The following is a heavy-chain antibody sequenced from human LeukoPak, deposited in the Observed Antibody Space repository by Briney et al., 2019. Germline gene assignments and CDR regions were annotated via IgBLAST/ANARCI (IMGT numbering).Heavy chain of an antibody. CDR2: ISRDGRST. CDR3: ARDFYGDWAFDI. Sequence: GGSLRLSCAASGFIFSSFAMHWVRQAPGKGLEYVSGISRDGRSTFYADSVKGRFTISRDNSKNTLYLQMGSLRAEDMAVYYCARDFYGDWAFDIWGQGTMVTVSS. J-gene: IGHJ3*02. V-gene: IGHV3-64*02. D-gene: IGHD4-17*01. CDR1: GFIFSSFA.